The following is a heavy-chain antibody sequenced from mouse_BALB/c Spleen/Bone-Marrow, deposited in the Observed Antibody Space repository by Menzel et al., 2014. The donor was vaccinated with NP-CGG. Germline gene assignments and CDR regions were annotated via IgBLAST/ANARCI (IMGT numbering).Heavy chain of an antibody. CDR3: ARGGYDDAMDY. Sequence: EVQGVESGPGLVKPSQSLSLTCTVTGYSITSDYAWNWIRQFPGNKLEWMGYISYSGSTSYNPSLKSRVSITRDTSKNQFFLQLNSGTTEDTATYYCARGGYDDAMDYWGQGTSVTVSS. V-gene: IGHV3-2*02. CDR1: GYSITSDYA. J-gene: IGHJ4*01. CDR2: ISYSGST. D-gene: IGHD2-14*01.